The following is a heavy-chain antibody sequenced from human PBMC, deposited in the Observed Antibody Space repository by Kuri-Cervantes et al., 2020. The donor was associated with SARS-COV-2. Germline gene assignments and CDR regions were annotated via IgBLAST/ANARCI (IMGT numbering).Heavy chain of an antibody. CDR1: KFTFSSYA. CDR2: ISGSGDTT. J-gene: IGHJ4*02. D-gene: IGHD4-17*01. V-gene: IGHV3-23*01. CDR3: ARSRYVDYLYYFDY. Sequence: GGSLRLSCDASKFTFSSYAMTWVRQAPGKGLEWVSSISGSGDTTFYADSVKGRFTISRDNSKNTLYVQMNSLRAEDTAVYFCARSRYVDYLYYFDYWGQGTLVNGAS.